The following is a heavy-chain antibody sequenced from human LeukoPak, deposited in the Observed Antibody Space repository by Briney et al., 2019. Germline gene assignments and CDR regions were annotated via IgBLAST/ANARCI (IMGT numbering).Heavy chain of an antibody. CDR1: GGTFSDYS. V-gene: IGHV1-69*02. J-gene: IGHJ5*02. CDR3: VRSGYDYDWFDP. D-gene: IGHD5-12*01. Sequence: SVKVSCTAPGGTFSDYSISWVRQAPGQGLEWMGRILPLVGRLHYAQKFQGRFTLTADKSTTTVYMELSSLRSEDTAVYYCVRSGYDYDWFDPWGQGTLVTVSS. CDR2: ILPLVGRL.